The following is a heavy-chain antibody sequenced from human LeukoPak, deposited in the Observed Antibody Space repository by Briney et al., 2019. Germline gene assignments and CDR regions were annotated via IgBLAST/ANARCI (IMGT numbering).Heavy chain of an antibody. CDR2: ISGSGGST. Sequence: GGSLRLSCAASGFTFSSYALSWVRQAPGKGLEWVSAISGSGGSTYYADSVKGRFTISRDNSKTTLYLQMNSLRAEDTAVYYCAKTYSSSWYDDYWGQGTLVTVSS. CDR3: AKTYSSSWYDDY. D-gene: IGHD6-13*01. J-gene: IGHJ4*02. V-gene: IGHV3-23*01. CDR1: GFTFSSYA.